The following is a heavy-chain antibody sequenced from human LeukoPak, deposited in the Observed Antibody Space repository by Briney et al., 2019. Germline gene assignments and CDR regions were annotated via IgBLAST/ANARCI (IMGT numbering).Heavy chain of an antibody. V-gene: IGHV3-30*18. Sequence: GGSLRVSCAASRFSFRSYDMHWVRQAPGKGLEWLAVSSYDESNTYYTDSVKGRFTISRDNSKNTLYLQMNSLRPEDTAVYYCAKDGQLGGSSWFTLYFDYWGQGTLVTVSS. CDR2: SSYDESNT. CDR1: RFSFRSYD. J-gene: IGHJ4*02. CDR3: AKDGQLGGSSWFTLYFDY. D-gene: IGHD6-13*01.